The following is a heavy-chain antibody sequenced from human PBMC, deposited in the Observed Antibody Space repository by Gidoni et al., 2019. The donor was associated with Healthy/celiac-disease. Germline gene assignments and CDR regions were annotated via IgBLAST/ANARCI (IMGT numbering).Heavy chain of an antibody. CDR3: ARDRASWYYFDY. CDR2: ISYDGSNK. Sequence: QVQLVASGGGVVQPGRSLRLSCAASGFTFSSYAMHWVRQAPGKGLEWVAVISYDGSNKYYADSVKGRFTISRDNSKNTLYLQMNSLRAEDTAVYYCARDRASWYYFDYWGQGTLVTVSS. CDR1: GFTFSSYA. D-gene: IGHD6-13*01. J-gene: IGHJ4*02. V-gene: IGHV3-30-3*01.